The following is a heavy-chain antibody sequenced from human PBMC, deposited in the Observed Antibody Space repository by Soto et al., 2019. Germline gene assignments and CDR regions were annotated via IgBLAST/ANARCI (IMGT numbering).Heavy chain of an antibody. J-gene: IGHJ4*02. CDR1: GFSLRTSGVH. V-gene: IGHV2-5*02. CDR2: IYWDDDK. Sequence: QITLKESGPTLVNPTQTLTLTCTFSGFSLRTSGVHVGWFRQPPGKALEWLALIYWDDDKCNRPSLKTRLTIXKXXSKNQVVLTMTNMDPADTATYYCASGGDATYAFDYWGQGTLVTVSS. CDR3: ASGGDATYAFDY. D-gene: IGHD3-16*01.